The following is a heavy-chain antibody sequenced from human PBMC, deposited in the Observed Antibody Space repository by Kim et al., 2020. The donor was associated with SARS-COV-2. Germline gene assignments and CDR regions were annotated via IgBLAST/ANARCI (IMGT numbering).Heavy chain of an antibody. V-gene: IGHV1-69*04. Sequence: KVQGRVTSTADKATRTAYMELSSLRAEDTAVYYCARVLRYYDILTGYFDYWGQGTLVTVSS. D-gene: IGHD3-9*01. CDR3: ARVLRYYDILTGYFDY. J-gene: IGHJ4*02.